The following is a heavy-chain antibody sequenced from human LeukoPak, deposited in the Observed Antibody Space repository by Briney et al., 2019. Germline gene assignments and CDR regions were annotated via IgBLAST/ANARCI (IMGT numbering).Heavy chain of an antibody. CDR3: ARSSYSSSSSV. CDR2: INSDGSEG. V-gene: IGHV3-7*03. J-gene: IGHJ3*01. Sequence: PGGSLRLSCAVSGFTFSGFWVSWSRQAPRKGLEWVASINSDGSEGYYADVVKGRFTISRDNAKNSLYLQINSLRAEDTAVYYCARSSYSSSSSVWGQGTMVTVSS. CDR1: GFTFSGFW. D-gene: IGHD6-6*01.